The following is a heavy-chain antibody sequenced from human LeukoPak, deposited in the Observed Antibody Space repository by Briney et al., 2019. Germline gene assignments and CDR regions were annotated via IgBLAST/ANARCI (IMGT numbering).Heavy chain of an antibody. CDR2: ISAYNGNT. V-gene: IGHV1-18*01. J-gene: IGHJ4*02. CDR3: AREPLDYGGNFMSAPFDY. Sequence: ASVKVSCKASGYTFTSYGISWVRQAPGQGLEWMGWISAYNGNTNYAQKLQGRVTMTTDTSTSTAYMELSSLRSEDTAVYYCAREPLDYGGNFMSAPFDYWGQGTLVTVSS. CDR1: GYTFTSYG. D-gene: IGHD4-23*01.